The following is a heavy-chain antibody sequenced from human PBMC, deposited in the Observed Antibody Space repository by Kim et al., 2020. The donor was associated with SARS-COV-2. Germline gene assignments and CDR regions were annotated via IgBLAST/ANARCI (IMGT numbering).Heavy chain of an antibody. CDR3: ARRGGSSGYPEYFDY. Sequence: GGSLRLSCAASGFTFSSYAMHWVRQAPGKGLEWVAVISYDGSNKYYADSVKGRFTISRDNSKNTLYLQMNSLRAEDTAVYYCARRGGSSGYPEYFDYWGQGTLVTVSS. CDR1: GFTFSSYA. D-gene: IGHD3-22*01. CDR2: ISYDGSNK. V-gene: IGHV3-30*04. J-gene: IGHJ4*02.